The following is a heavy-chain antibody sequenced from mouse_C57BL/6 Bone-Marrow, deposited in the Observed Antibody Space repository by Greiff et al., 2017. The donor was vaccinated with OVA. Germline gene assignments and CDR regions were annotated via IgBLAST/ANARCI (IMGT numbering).Heavy chain of an antibody. V-gene: IGHV1-18*01. CDR1: GYTFTDYN. CDR2: INPNNGGT. CDR3: ARLNAYYGSYEAMDY. J-gene: IGHJ4*01. D-gene: IGHD2-1*01. Sequence: VQLQQSGPELVKPGASVKIPCKASGYTFTDYNMDWVKQSHGKSLEWIGDINPNNGGTIYNQKFKGKATLTVDKSSSTAYMELRSLTSEDTAVYYCARLNAYYGSYEAMDYWGQGTSVTVSS.